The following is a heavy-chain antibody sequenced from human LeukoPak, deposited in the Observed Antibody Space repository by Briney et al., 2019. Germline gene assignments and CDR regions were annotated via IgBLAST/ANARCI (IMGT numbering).Heavy chain of an antibody. CDR1: GFTFSSYA. CDR3: AGFGGSYGCDAFDI. V-gene: IGHV3-30-3*01. Sequence: GGSLRLSCAASGFTFSSYAMHWVRQAPGKGLEWVAVISYDGSNKYYADSVKGRFTISRDNSKNTLYLQMNSLRAEDTAVYYCAGFGGSYGCDAFDIWGQGTMVAVSS. D-gene: IGHD5-18*01. J-gene: IGHJ3*02. CDR2: ISYDGSNK.